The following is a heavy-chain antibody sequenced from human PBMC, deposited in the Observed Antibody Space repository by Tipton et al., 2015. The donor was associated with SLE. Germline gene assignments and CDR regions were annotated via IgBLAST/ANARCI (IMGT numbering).Heavy chain of an antibody. CDR1: GFTFSSYS. J-gene: IGHJ4*02. CDR2: ISSSSSYI. D-gene: IGHD4-11*01. Sequence: SLRLSCAASGFTFSSYSMNWVRQAPGKGLEWVSSISSSSSYIYYADSVKGRFTISRDNAKNSLYLQMNSLRAVDTAVYYCARPIYINHVGVWPHWGQGTLVTVSS. CDR3: ARPIYINHVGVWPH. V-gene: IGHV3-21*01.